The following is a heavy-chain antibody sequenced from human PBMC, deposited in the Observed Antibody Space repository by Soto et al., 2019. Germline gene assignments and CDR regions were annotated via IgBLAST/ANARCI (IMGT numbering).Heavy chain of an antibody. CDR1: GYTFTSYG. J-gene: IGHJ6*02. Sequence: ASVKVSCTASGYTFTSYGISWVRQATGQGLEWMGWINPNSGNTNYAQKLQGWVTMTRDTSTSTAYMELSRLRSDDTAVYYCARLWGYGMDVWGQGTTVTISS. D-gene: IGHD3-10*01. CDR2: INPNSGNT. V-gene: IGHV1-18*01. CDR3: ARLWGYGMDV.